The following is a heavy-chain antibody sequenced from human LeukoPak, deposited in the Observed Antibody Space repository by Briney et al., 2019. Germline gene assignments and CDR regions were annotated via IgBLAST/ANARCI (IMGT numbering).Heavy chain of an antibody. Sequence: GGSLRLSSAASGVPFNHYSLNWVRQPPGKGLEWISYISASGRTTYYADSVKGRFTISRDHATLYLHMDTLRSEDTALYYCASQSSSSSTRAPDFWGLGNLVTVSS. J-gene: IGHJ4*02. CDR2: ISASGRTT. V-gene: IGHV3-48*01. CDR3: ASQSSSSSTRAPDF. CDR1: GVPFNHYS. D-gene: IGHD6-6*01.